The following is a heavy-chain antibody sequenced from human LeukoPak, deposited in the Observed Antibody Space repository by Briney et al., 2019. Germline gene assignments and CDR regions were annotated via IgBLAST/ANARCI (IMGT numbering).Heavy chain of an antibody. V-gene: IGHV4-31*03. Sequence: SQTLSLTCTVSGGSISSGGYYWSWIRLHPGKGLEWIGYIYYSGSTYYNPSLKSRVTISVDTSKNQFSLKLSSVTAADTAVYYCARVPGDSSGYSDYWGQGTLVTVSS. CDR2: IYYSGST. CDR3: ARVPGDSSGYSDY. D-gene: IGHD3-22*01. CDR1: GGSISSGGYY. J-gene: IGHJ4*02.